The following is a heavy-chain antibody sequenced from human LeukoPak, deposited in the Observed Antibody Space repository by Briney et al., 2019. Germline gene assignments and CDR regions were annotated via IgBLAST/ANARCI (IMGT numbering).Heavy chain of an antibody. CDR3: ARDSGTTEEVKFDP. J-gene: IGHJ5*02. V-gene: IGHV4-38-2*02. CDR2: IHHSGST. Sequence: SETLSLTCTVSGYFISSGYYWGWIRQPPGKGLQWIGSIHHSGSTYYNPSLKSRVTISVDTSKNQFSLKLSSVTAADTAVYYCARDSGTTEEVKFDPWGQGTLVTVSS. CDR1: GYFISSGYY. D-gene: IGHD3-10*01.